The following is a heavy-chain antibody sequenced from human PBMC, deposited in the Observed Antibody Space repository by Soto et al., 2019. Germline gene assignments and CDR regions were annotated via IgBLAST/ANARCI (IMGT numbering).Heavy chain of an antibody. CDR2: ISGSGTVT. V-gene: IGHV3-23*01. J-gene: IGHJ4*02. Sequence: PGGSLRHSCAASGGPFSTRAMSWVRQAPGKGLEWVSIISGSGTVTFYADSVKGRFSISRDSSKNTLFLQMNSLRAEDTAVYYCAKHSSGSYRPFDHWGQGALVTVSS. CDR1: GGPFSTRA. CDR3: AKHSSGSYRPFDH. D-gene: IGHD3-22*01.